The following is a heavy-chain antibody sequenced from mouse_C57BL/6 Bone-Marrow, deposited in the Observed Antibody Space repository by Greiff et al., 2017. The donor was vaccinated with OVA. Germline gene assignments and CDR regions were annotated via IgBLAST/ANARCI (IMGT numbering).Heavy chain of an antibody. J-gene: IGHJ4*01. Sequence: EVKLLESGGGLVKPGGSLKLSCAASGFTFSSYAMSWVRQTPEKRLEWVATISAGGSYTYYPDNVKGRFTLTRDKAKNNLYLQMSHLKSEDTAMYYCARDDYYAMDYWGQGTSVTVSS. CDR1: GFTFSSYA. V-gene: IGHV5-4*01. CDR2: ISAGGSYT. CDR3: ARDDYYAMDY.